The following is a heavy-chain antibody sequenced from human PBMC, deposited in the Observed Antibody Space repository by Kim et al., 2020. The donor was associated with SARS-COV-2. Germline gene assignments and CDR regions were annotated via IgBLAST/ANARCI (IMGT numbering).Heavy chain of an antibody. J-gene: IGHJ4*02. CDR3: ARIGPGSGSFDY. CDR1: GGSISSYY. D-gene: IGHD3-10*01. Sequence: SETLSLTCTVSGGSISSYYWSWIRQPPGKGLEWIGYIYYSGSTNYNPSLKSRVTISVDTSKNQFSLKLSSVTAADTAVYYCARIGPGSGSFDYWGQGTLVTVSS. V-gene: IGHV4-59*08. CDR2: IYYSGST.